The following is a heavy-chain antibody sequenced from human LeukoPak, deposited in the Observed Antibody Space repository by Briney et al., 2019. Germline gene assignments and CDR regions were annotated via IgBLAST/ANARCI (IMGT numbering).Heavy chain of an antibody. D-gene: IGHD5-18*01. CDR3: AKGHTYGMI. Sequence: GGSLRLSCAASGFIFSDFYMSWLRQTPGKGLEWVSHISNSGTIMDYADSVKGRFTISRDNAKDTLYLEMSSLGVDDTAVYYCAKGHTYGMIWGQGTPVTVSS. CDR1: GFIFSDFY. CDR2: ISNSGTIM. J-gene: IGHJ4*02. V-gene: IGHV3-11*01.